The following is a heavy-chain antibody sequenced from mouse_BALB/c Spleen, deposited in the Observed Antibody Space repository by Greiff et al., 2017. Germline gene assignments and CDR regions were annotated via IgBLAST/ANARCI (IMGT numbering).Heavy chain of an antibody. Sequence: QVQLQQPGAELVRPGASVKLSCKASGYTFTSYWINWVKQRPGQGLEWIGNIYPSDSYTNYNQKFKDKTTLTVDKSSSTAYMQLSSPTSEDSAVYYCTRHSGDYWGQGTTLTVSS. V-gene: IGHV1-69*01. J-gene: IGHJ2*01. CDR3: TRHSGDY. CDR1: GYTFTSYW. D-gene: IGHD3-1*01. CDR2: IYPSDSYT.